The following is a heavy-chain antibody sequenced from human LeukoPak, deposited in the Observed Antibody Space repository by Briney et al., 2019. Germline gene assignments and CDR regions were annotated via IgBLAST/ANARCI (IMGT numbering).Heavy chain of an antibody. CDR3: ARGGYYYDSSGPGDY. V-gene: IGHV1-46*01. D-gene: IGHD3-22*01. CDR2: INPSGGST. CDR1: GYTFTSYY. Sequence: ASVKVSCKASGYTFTSYYMHWVRQAPGQGLEWMGIINPSGGSTNYAQKFQGRVTMTRDTSTSTVYMELSSLRSEDTAVYYCARGGYYYDSSGPGDYWGQGTLVTVSS. J-gene: IGHJ4*02.